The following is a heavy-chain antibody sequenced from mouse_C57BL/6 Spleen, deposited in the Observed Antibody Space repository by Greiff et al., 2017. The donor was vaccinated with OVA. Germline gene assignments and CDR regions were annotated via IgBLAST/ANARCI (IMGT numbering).Heavy chain of an antibody. CDR2: IYPGGGYT. CDR1: GYTFTNYW. Sequence: QVQLQQSGAELVRPGTSVKMSCKASGYTFTNYWIGWAKQRPGHGLEWIGDIYPGGGYTNYNEKFKGKATLTADKSSSTAYMHFSSLTSEDSAIYYCARKGAHYYGSSYYAMDYWGQGTSVTVSS. J-gene: IGHJ4*01. V-gene: IGHV1-63*01. D-gene: IGHD1-1*01. CDR3: ARKGAHYYGSSYYAMDY.